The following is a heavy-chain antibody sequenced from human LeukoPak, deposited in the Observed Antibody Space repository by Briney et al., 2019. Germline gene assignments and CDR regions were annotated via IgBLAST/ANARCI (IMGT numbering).Heavy chain of an antibody. CDR1: GYTFTIYY. CDR2: INPSGGST. D-gene: IGHD5-24*01. J-gene: IGHJ3*02. CDR3: ARGLEMGDAFDI. Sequence: GASVTVSCTASGYTFTIYYMHWVRQAPGQGLEWMGIINPSGGSTSYAQKFQGRVTMTRDTSTSTVYMELSSLRSEDTAVYYCARGLEMGDAFDIWGQGTMVTVSS. V-gene: IGHV1-46*01.